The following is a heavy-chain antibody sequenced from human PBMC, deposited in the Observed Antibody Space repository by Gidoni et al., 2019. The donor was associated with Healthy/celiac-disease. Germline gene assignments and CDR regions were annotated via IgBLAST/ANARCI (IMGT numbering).Heavy chain of an antibody. CDR2: MNPNSGNT. D-gene: IGHD5-18*01. Sequence: QVQLVQSGAEVKKPGASVKVSCKASGYTFTSYDINWVRQATGQGLEWMGWMNPNSGNTGYAQKFQGRVTMTRNTSISTAYMELSSLRSEDTAVYYCAREYSGIQLWLWDYGMDVWGQGTTVTVSS. J-gene: IGHJ6*02. CDR1: GYTFTSYD. V-gene: IGHV1-8*01. CDR3: AREYSGIQLWLWDYGMDV.